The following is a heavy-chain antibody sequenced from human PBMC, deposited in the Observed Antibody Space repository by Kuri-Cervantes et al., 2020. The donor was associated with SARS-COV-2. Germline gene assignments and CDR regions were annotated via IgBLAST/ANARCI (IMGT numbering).Heavy chain of an antibody. CDR2: TNHSGST. D-gene: IGHD3-22*01. Sequence: SETLSLTCAVYGGSFSGYYWSWIRQPPGKGLEWIGETNHSGSTNYNPSLKSRVTISVDTSKNQFSLKLSSVTAADTAVYYCAREFRYYDSSGYYGHAFDIWGQGTMVTVSS. J-gene: IGHJ3*02. CDR3: AREFRYYDSSGYYGHAFDI. CDR1: GGSFSGYY. V-gene: IGHV4-34*01.